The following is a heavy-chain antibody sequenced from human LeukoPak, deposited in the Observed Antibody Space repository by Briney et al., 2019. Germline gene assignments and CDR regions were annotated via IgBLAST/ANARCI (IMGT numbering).Heavy chain of an antibody. CDR2: IKSKTDGGTT. CDR1: GFTFGTYW. CDR3: ARDDSYWTNWRLDY. D-gene: IGHD1/OR15-1a*01. Sequence: GGSLRLSCAASGFTFGTYWMSWVRQAPGKGLEWFGRIKSKTDGGTTDYAAPVKGRFTISRDDSKNTLYLQMNSLKTEDTAVYYCARDDSYWTNWRLDYWGQGTLVTVSS. J-gene: IGHJ4*02. V-gene: IGHV3-15*01.